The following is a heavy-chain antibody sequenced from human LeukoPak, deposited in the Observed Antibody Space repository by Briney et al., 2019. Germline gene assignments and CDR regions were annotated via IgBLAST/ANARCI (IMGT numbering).Heavy chain of an antibody. D-gene: IGHD6-19*01. CDR1: GGSISSYY. J-gene: IGHJ4*02. Sequence: KPSETLSLTCTVAGGSISSYYWSWIRQPPRKGLEWIGYIYYSGSTNYNPSLKSRVTISVDTSKNQFSLKLSSVTAADTAVYYCASTWYSSGWYGDWGQGTLVTVSS. V-gene: IGHV4-59*01. CDR2: IYYSGST. CDR3: ASTWYSSGWYGD.